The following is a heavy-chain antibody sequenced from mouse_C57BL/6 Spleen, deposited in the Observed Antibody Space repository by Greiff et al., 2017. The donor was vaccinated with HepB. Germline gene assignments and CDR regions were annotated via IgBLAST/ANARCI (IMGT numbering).Heavy chain of an antibody. CDR2: ISYDGSN. V-gene: IGHV3-6*01. D-gene: IGHD2-2*01. Sequence: DVQLQESGPGLVKPSQSLSLTCSVTGYSITSGYYWNWIRQFPGNKLEWMGYISYDGSNNYNPSLKNRISITRDTSKNQFFLKLNSVTTEDTATYYCARGDYGYDLYYFDYWGQGTTLTVSS. CDR1: GYSITSGYY. J-gene: IGHJ2*01. CDR3: ARGDYGYDLYYFDY.